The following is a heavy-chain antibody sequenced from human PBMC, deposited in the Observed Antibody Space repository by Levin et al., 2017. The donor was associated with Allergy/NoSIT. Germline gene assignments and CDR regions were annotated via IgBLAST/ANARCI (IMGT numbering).Heavy chain of an antibody. CDR1: GASLNNYF. D-gene: IGHD4-17*01. CDR2: IYSSGGT. Sequence: GSLRLSCTVSGASLNNYFWSWIRQPPGKGLEWIGYIYSSGGTNCNPPLKCRVTMSVDMTKNHFSLRLRSVTAADTAVYYCARGDYGDYGWFDSWGQGTLVTVSS. J-gene: IGHJ5*01. CDR3: ARGDYGDYGWFDS. V-gene: IGHV4-59*12.